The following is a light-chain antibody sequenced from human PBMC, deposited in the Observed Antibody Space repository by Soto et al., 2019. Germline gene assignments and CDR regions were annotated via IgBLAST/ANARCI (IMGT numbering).Light chain of an antibody. J-gene: IGKJ4*01. CDR2: WAS. CDR3: QQYYSTPWLT. Sequence: DIVMTQSPDSLAVSLGERATINCKSSQSVLYSSNNKNYLAWYQQKPGQPPKLLIYWASTRESGVPDRFSGSGSGTDFTLTISSLQADDVAVYYCQQYYSTPWLTFGGGTKVEIK. CDR1: QSVLYSSNNKNY. V-gene: IGKV4-1*01.